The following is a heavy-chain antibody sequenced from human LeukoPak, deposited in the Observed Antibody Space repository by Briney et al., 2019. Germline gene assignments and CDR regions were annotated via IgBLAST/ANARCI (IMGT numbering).Heavy chain of an antibody. CDR3: ARSADMGLQLTWLKY. CDR2: ISSSSSYI. D-gene: IGHD5-24*01. J-gene: IGHJ4*02. CDR1: GFIFSSYT. Sequence: GGSLRLSCAASGFIFSSYTMNLVRQAPGTGLEWLSSISSSSSYIYYADSVKGRFTISRDDAKNSLYLQMNSLRVEDTAVYYCARSADMGLQLTWLKYWGQGILVTVSS. V-gene: IGHV3-21*01.